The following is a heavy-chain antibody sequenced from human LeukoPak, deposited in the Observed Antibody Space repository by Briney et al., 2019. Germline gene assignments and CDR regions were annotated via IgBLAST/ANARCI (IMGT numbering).Heavy chain of an antibody. Sequence: GASVKVSCKASGGTFSSYAIRWVRQAPGQGLEWMGGIIPIFGTANYAQKFQGRVTITTDESTSTAYMELSSLRSEDTAVYYCARDVGIQLWLPGWFDPWGQGTLVTVSS. D-gene: IGHD5-18*01. CDR1: GGTFSSYA. V-gene: IGHV1-69*05. J-gene: IGHJ5*02. CDR3: ARDVGIQLWLPGWFDP. CDR2: IIPIFGTA.